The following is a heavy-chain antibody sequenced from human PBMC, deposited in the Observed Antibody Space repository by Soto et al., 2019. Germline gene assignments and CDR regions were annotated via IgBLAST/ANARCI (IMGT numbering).Heavy chain of an antibody. Sequence: SETLSLTCTVSGGSISSGGYYWSWIRQHPGKGLEWIGYIYYSGSTYYNPSLKSRVTISVDTSKNQFSLKLSSVTAADTAVYYCARDRYSSGWKGLDYWGQGTLVTVS. D-gene: IGHD6-19*01. CDR1: GGSISSGGYY. CDR2: IYYSGST. V-gene: IGHV4-31*03. CDR3: ARDRYSSGWKGLDY. J-gene: IGHJ4*02.